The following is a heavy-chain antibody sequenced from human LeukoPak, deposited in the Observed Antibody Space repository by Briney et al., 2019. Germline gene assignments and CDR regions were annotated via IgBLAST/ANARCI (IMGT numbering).Heavy chain of an antibody. Sequence: ASVKVSCKASGYTFTAYYMHWVRQAPGQGLEWMGWINPNSGDTKYVQKFQGRVTVTRDTSIRTVYMELTGLRSDDTAVFYCARDYYDSRGYGSFDYWGQGTLVTVSS. CDR3: ARDYYDSRGYGSFDY. CDR1: GYTFTAYY. CDR2: INPNSGDT. J-gene: IGHJ4*02. D-gene: IGHD3-22*01. V-gene: IGHV1-2*02.